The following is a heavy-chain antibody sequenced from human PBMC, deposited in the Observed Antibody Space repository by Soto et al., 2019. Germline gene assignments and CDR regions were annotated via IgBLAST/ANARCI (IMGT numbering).Heavy chain of an antibody. Sequence: SETLSLTCAVSGGSISSPNLWTWVRQPPGKGLEWIGYIYYSGSTNYNPSLKSRVTISVDTSKNQFSLKLSSVTAADTAVYYCARGVRYFDYWGQGTLVTVSS. J-gene: IGHJ4*02. V-gene: IGHV4-4*02. D-gene: IGHD3-10*01. CDR1: GGSISSPNL. CDR3: ARGVRYFDY. CDR2: IYYSGST.